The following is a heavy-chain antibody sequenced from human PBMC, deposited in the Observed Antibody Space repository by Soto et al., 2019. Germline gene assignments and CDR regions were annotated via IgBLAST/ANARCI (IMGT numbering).Heavy chain of an antibody. J-gene: IGHJ4*02. V-gene: IGHV4-31*03. Sequence: SATLSLTCTVSGGSISSGGYYWSWIRQHPGKGLEWIGYIYYSGSTYYNPSLKSRVTISVDTSKNQFSLKLSSVTAADTAVYYCASETYYYDSSGYYFQPPSHNWGQGTLVTVSS. CDR2: IYYSGST. CDR3: ASETYYYDSSGYYFQPPSHN. D-gene: IGHD3-22*01. CDR1: GGSISSGGYY.